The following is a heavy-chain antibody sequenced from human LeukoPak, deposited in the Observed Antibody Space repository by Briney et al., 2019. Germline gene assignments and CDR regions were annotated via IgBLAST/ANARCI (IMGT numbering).Heavy chain of an antibody. D-gene: IGHD2-15*01. J-gene: IGHJ5*02. Sequence: ASVKVSCKASGYTFTGYYIHWVRQAPGQGLEWMGWINPNSGGTNYAQKFQGRVTMTRDTSISTAYMELSRLRSDDTAVYYCARYCSGGSCWVDWFDPWGQGTLVTVSS. CDR3: ARYCSGGSCWVDWFDP. CDR1: GYTFTGYY. V-gene: IGHV1-2*02. CDR2: INPNSGGT.